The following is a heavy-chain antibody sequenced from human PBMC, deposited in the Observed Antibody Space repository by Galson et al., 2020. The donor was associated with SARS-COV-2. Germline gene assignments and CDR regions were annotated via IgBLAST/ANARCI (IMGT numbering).Heavy chain of an antibody. V-gene: IGHV4-39*07. CDR3: ARNDYADYDDAYDI. J-gene: IGHJ3*02. CDR1: GGSISNYNYY. Sequence: ASETLSLTCTVSGGSISNYNYYWAWIRQPPGKGLEWIGTIYHSGNTHYNPSLESRLIISIDTSKNQFSLRLSSVTAADAAVYYCARNDYADYDDAYDIWGQGTMVTVSS. D-gene: IGHD4-17*01. CDR2: IYHSGNT.